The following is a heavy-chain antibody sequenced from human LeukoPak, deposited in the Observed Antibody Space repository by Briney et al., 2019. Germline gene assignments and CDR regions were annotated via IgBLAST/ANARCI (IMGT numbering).Heavy chain of an antibody. Sequence: ASVKVSCKASEGTFSSYAISWVRQAPGQGLEWMGGIIPIFGTANYAQKFQGRVTITADESTSTAYMELSSLRSEDTAVYYCAANGDYSFDYWGQGTLVAVSS. V-gene: IGHV1-69*13. J-gene: IGHJ4*02. CDR2: IIPIFGTA. CDR1: EGTFSSYA. D-gene: IGHD4-17*01. CDR3: AANGDYSFDY.